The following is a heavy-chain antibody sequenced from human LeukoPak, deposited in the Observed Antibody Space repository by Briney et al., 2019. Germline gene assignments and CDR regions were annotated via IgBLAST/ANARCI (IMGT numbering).Heavy chain of an antibody. Sequence: SETLSLTCTVSGDSMTSSNHYWVWIRQPPGKGLEWIGSIYYGGSTYFNPSLKSRVTISQDTSKNQFSLKVNTVTAADTAVYHCARRSHCTGDSCYPVWGQGTTVTVSS. V-gene: IGHV4-39*01. CDR2: IYYGGST. D-gene: IGHD2-15*01. J-gene: IGHJ6*02. CDR3: ARRSHCTGDSCYPV. CDR1: GDSMTSSNHY.